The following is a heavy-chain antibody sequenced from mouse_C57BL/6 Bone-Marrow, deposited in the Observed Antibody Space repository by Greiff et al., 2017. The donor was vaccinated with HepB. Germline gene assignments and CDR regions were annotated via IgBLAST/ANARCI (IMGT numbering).Heavy chain of an antibody. CDR1: GFTFSSYA. V-gene: IGHV5-4*01. CDR2: ISDGGSYT. D-gene: IGHD1-1*01. CDR3: ARERIYYYGSSYKGFDY. J-gene: IGHJ3*01. Sequence: EVKLVESGGGLVKPGGSLKLSCAASGFTFSSYAMSWVRQTPEKRLEWVATISDGGSYTYYPDNVKGRFTISRDNAKNNLYLQMSHLTSEGTAMYYCARERIYYYGSSYKGFDYWGQGTLVTVSA.